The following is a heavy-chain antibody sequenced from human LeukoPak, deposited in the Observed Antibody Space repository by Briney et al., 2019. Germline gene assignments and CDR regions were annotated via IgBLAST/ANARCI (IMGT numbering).Heavy chain of an antibody. CDR3: ARRGGSYWLYYFDY. CDR2: IKQDGSEK. D-gene: IGHD1-26*01. J-gene: IGHJ4*02. Sequence: PGGSLRLSCAASGFTFSSYWMSWVRQAPGKGLEWVANIKQDGSEKYYVDSVKGRFTISRDNAKNSLYLQMNSLRAEDTAVYYCARRGGSYWLYYFDYWGQGTLVTVSS. V-gene: IGHV3-7*01. CDR1: GFTFSSYW.